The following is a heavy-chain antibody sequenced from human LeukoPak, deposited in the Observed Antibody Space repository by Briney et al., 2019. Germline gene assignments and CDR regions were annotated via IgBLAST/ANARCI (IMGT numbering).Heavy chain of an antibody. V-gene: IGHV4-59*01. CDR1: GGSISSYY. Sequence: KTSETLSLTCTVSGGSISSYYWSWIRQPPGQVLEWIGHIYDSGSTKYNPSLKSRVTISVDTSKNQFSLKLTSVTAADTAVYYCARMMDIAWGMDVWGQGTTVTVSS. J-gene: IGHJ6*02. D-gene: IGHD2-21*01. CDR2: IYDSGST. CDR3: ARMMDIAWGMDV.